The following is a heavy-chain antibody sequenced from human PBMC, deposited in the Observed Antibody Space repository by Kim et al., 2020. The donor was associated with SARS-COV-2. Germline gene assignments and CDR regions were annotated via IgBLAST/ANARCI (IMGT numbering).Heavy chain of an antibody. Sequence: NPSLKSRVTIPVDTSKNQFYLRLSSETAADTAVYYCARFYGDFVRSVFDPWGQGTLVTVSS. D-gene: IGHD4-17*01. V-gene: IGHV4-39*01. CDR3: ARFYGDFVRSVFDP. J-gene: IGHJ5*02.